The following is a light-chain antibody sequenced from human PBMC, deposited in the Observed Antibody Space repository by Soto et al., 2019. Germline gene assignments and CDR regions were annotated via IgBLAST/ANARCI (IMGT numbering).Light chain of an antibody. CDR1: QSVPITY. V-gene: IGKV3-20*01. Sequence: EIVLTQSPDTLSLSPGEGATLSCRASQSVPITYLAWYQQKPGQAPRLLIYGASDRATGVPDRFSAGGSGTDFTLTIRRLEPEDFAVYYCQQYVNSPRTFGQGTKVEIK. J-gene: IGKJ1*01. CDR2: GAS. CDR3: QQYVNSPRT.